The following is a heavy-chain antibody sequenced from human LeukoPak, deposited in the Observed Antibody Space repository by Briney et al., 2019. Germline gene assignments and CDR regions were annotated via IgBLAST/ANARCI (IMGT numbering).Heavy chain of an antibody. V-gene: IGHV4-34*01. Sequence: PSETLSLTCAVYGGSFSGYYWSWIRQPPGKGLEWIGEINHSGSTNYNPSLKSRVTISVDTSKNQFSLKLSSVTAADTAVYYCARGFGVVMDVWGQGTTVTVSS. CDR3: ARGFGVVMDV. D-gene: IGHD3-3*01. CDR2: INHSGST. J-gene: IGHJ6*02. CDR1: GGSFSGYY.